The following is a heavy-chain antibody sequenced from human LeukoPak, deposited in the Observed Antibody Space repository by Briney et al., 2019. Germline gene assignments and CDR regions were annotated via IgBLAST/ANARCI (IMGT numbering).Heavy chain of an antibody. CDR1: GYTLTELS. CDR2: FDPEDGET. J-gene: IGHJ4*02. V-gene: IGHV1-24*01. Sequence: GASVKVSCKVSGYTLTELSMHWVRQAPGTGHKWMGGFDPEDGETIYAQKFQGRVTMTEDTSTDTAYMELSSLRSEDTAVYYCATGVGSDYDFWSGYSHYFDYWGQGTLVTVSS. D-gene: IGHD3-3*01. CDR3: ATGVGSDYDFWSGYSHYFDY.